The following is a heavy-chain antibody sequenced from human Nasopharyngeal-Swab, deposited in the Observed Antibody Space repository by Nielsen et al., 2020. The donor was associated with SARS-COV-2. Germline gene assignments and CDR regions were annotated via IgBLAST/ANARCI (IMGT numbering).Heavy chain of an antibody. D-gene: IGHD3-10*01. Sequence: GESLKISWAASGFTLSSYGMHWVRQAPGKGLEWVAVIWYDGSNKYYADSVKGRFTISRDNSKNTLYLQMNSLRAEDTAVYYCARVLMYGSGSRMDVWGQGTTVTVSS. J-gene: IGHJ6*02. CDR2: IWYDGSNK. CDR3: ARVLMYGSGSRMDV. CDR1: GFTLSSYG. V-gene: IGHV3-33*01.